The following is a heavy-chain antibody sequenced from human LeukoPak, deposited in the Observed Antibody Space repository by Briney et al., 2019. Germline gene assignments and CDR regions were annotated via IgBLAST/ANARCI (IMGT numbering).Heavy chain of an antibody. CDR1: GFTFSSYG. CDR3: AKSDYESQADAFDI. CDR2: ISYDGSNK. V-gene: IGHV3-30*18. J-gene: IGHJ3*02. Sequence: GGSLGLSCAASGFTFSSYGMHWVRQAPGKGLEWVAVISYDGSNKYYADSVKGRFTISRDNSKNTLYLQMNSLRAEDTAVYYCAKSDYESQADAFDIWGQGTMVTVSS. D-gene: IGHD5-12*01.